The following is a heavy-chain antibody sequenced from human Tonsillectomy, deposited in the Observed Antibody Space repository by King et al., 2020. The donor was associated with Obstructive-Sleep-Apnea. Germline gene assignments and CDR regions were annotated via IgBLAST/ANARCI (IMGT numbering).Heavy chain of an antibody. Sequence: VQLVESGGGVVQPGRSLRLSCAASGFTFSTYGMHWVRQAPGKGLEWVALISYDGRNKYYADSVKGRFTTSRDNSKNTLYLQMNSLRAEETAVYYCAKGSYPNTVLNAWGQGILVTVSS. D-gene: IGHD4-23*01. CDR3: AKGSYPNTVLNA. CDR2: ISYDGRNK. CDR1: GFTFSTYG. V-gene: IGHV3-30*18. J-gene: IGHJ5*02.